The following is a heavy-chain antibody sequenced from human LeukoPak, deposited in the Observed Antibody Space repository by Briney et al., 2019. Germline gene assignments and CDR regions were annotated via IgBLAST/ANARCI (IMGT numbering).Heavy chain of an antibody. D-gene: IGHD6-6*01. CDR2: IKEDGTET. V-gene: IGHV3-7*03. J-gene: IGHJ4*02. CDR3: ARIGYSSSSLDL. CDR1: GFMFSSNW. Sequence: GGSLRLSCAASGFMFSSNWMSWVRLAPGKGLEWVANIKEDGTETYYVDSVKGRFTISRDNAKNSVYLQMNSLRAEDTAIYNCARIGYSSSSLDLWGRGTLVTVSS.